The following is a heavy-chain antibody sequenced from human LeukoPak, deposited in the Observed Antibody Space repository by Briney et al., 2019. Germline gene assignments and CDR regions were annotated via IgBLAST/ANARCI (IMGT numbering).Heavy chain of an antibody. V-gene: IGHV1-46*01. D-gene: IGHD3-22*01. Sequence: ASVKVSCKASGYTFTSYYMHWMRQAPGQGLEWMGIINPSGGSTSYAQKFQGRVTMTRDMSTSTVYMELSSLRSEDTAVYYCARASYYYDSSVLMHYWGQGTLVTVSS. CDR3: ARASYYYDSSVLMHY. CDR1: GYTFTSYY. J-gene: IGHJ4*02. CDR2: INPSGGST.